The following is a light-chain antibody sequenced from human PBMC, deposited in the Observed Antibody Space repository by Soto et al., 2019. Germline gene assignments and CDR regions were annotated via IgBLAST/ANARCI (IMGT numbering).Light chain of an antibody. CDR1: QSISSW. V-gene: IGKV1-5*01. CDR2: DAS. Sequence: DIQMTQAPSTLSASVGDRVTITCRASQSISSWLAWYQQKPGKAPKLLIYDASSLESGVPSRFSGSGSGTEFTLTISSLQPDDFATYYCKQYNSPRWTCGQGTKVDIK. J-gene: IGKJ1*01. CDR3: KQYNSPRWT.